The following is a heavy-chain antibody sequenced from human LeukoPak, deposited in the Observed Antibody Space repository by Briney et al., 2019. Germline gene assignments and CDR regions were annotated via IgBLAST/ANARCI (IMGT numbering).Heavy chain of an antibody. J-gene: IGHJ4*02. V-gene: IGHV3-64D*08. CDR1: GFTFMTYA. CDR3: VKASRSSSWYFDY. CDR2: ISSNGGTT. D-gene: IGHD6-13*01. Sequence: GGSLRLSCSASGFTFMTYAMHWVRQAPGKGLEYVSAISSNGGTTYYADSVKGGFAISRDNSKNTLYLQMSSLRAEDTAVYYCVKASRSSSWYFDYWGQGTLVTVSS.